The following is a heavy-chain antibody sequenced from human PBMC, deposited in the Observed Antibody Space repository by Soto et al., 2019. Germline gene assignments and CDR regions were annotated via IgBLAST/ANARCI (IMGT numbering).Heavy chain of an antibody. V-gene: IGHV3-7*01. J-gene: IGHJ4*02. D-gene: IGHD6-25*01. CDR2: IKQAGSEK. Sequence: EVQLVESGGGLVQTGGSLRLSCAASGFTFSAYWMSWVRQAPGKGLEWVANIKQAGSEKYYVDSVNGRFIISRDDAKNSLFLQVNSQRVEDTAVYYCAREKRANGYFDYWGQGTLVTVSS. CDR3: AREKRANGYFDY. CDR1: GFTFSAYW.